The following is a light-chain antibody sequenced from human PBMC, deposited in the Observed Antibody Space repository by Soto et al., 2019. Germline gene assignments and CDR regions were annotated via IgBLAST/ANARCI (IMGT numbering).Light chain of an antibody. CDR2: SAS. CDR1: QSVSSNH. J-gene: IGKJ1*01. CDR3: QQYGA. Sequence: EVVLTQFPCTLSLSRGERATISCRSSQSVSSNHKDRYQHKPGQAPSLLINSASSKATGIPDRFSSSGSRTDFTLTISRLEPEDFAMYYCQQYGAFGQGTKVDIK. V-gene: IGKV3-20*01.